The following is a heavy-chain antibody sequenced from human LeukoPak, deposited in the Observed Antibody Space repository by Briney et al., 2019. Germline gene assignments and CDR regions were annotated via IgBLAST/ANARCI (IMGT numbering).Heavy chain of an antibody. CDR3: ATRRFTNWFDP. V-gene: IGHV4-39*02. CDR2: IYYSRNT. Sequence: PSETLSLTRAVSGDSIRSRYYYWAWLRQPPGRGLEWIVTIYYSRNTYYSPSLRSRVTVSVDASKSLFSQRLTSGTAADTAVYYCATRRFTNWFDPWGPGTLVTVS. J-gene: IGHJ5*02. D-gene: IGHD3-3*01. CDR1: GDSIRSRYYY.